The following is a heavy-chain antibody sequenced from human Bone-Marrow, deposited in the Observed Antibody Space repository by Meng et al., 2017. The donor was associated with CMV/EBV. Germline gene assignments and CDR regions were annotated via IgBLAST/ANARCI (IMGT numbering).Heavy chain of an antibody. CDR2: IKQDGNEK. Sequence: GGSLRLSCAGSGFTFSNYWMSWVRQAPGKGLEWVANIKQDGNEKYYVDSVKGRFTISRDNAKNSLYLQMNSLRAEDTAVYYCAKSRENWGQGTLVTVSS. CDR1: GFTFSNYW. CDR3: AKSREN. D-gene: IGHD1-26*01. J-gene: IGHJ4*02. V-gene: IGHV3-7*01.